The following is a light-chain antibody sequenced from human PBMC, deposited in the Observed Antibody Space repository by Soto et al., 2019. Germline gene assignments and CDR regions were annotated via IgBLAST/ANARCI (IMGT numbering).Light chain of an antibody. CDR1: QIVDGY. CDR2: GAS. J-gene: IGKJ5*01. CDR3: QQYHKWPPIT. Sequence: EVVMTQSPGTLPVSLGGGATLSCRASQIVDGYLAWYQQKPGQAPRLLIYGASTRATGVTARFRGGGSGTEFTLTISSLQSEDSAVYYCQQYHKWPPITFGQGTRLEIK. V-gene: IGKV3-15*01.